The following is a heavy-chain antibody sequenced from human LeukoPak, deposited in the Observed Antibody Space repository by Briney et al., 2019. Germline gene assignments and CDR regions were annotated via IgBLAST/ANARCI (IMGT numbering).Heavy chain of an antibody. V-gene: IGHV3-30*03. CDR3: ARAIKVGTGYYGMDV. Sequence: GGSLRLSCAASGFTFSNYGMHWVRQAPGKGLEWVGVISYDGSNKYYADSVKGRITISRDNSKNTLYLQMNSLRAEDTAVYYCARAIKVGTGYYGMDVWGQGTTVTVSS. CDR2: ISYDGSNK. D-gene: IGHD5-12*01. CDR1: GFTFSNYG. J-gene: IGHJ6*02.